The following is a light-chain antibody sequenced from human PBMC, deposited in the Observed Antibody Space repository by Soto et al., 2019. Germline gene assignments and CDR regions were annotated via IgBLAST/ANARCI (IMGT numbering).Light chain of an antibody. V-gene: IGLV2-11*01. CDR1: SSDVGDYNS. Sequence: QSALTQPRSVSGSPGQSVTVSCIGTSSDVGDYNSVSWYQLHPGKAPKLMIYDVSKRPSGVPDRFSGSKSGNTASLTISGLQAEDEADYYCCSYVGSYSYVFGIGTKLTVL. J-gene: IGLJ1*01. CDR3: CSYVGSYSYV. CDR2: DVS.